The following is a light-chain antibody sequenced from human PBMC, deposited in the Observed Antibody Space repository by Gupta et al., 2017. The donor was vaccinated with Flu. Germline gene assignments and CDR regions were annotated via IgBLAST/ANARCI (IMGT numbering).Light chain of an antibody. CDR1: CSEIGNNY. CDR2: YNN. V-gene: IGLV1-51*01. Sequence: KVTITSTGTCSEIGNNYVVCYHQHPATTPNLLIVYNNRSSSGIPAGFSGAKYGTNATTLTTGVQTGDEADDYCGTADSSRSGVVFGGGTKLTVL. J-gene: IGLJ3*02. CDR3: GTADSSRSGVV.